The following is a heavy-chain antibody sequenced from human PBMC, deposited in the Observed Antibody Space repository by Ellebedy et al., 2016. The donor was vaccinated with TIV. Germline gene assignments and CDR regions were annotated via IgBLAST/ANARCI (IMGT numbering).Heavy chain of an antibody. CDR3: ARRYSGYDYYFDY. CDR1: GFTFSSYW. CDR2: IKQDGSEK. V-gene: IGHV3-7*01. Sequence: PGGSLRLSCAASGFTFSSYWMSWVRQAPGKGLEWVANIKQDGSEKDYLDSVKGLFTISRDNAKNSLYLQMNSLRAEDTAVYYCARRYSGYDYYFDYWGQGTLVTVSS. D-gene: IGHD5-12*01. J-gene: IGHJ4*02.